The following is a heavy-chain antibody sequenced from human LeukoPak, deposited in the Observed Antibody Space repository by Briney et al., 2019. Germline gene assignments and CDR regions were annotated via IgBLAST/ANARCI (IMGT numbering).Heavy chain of an antibody. Sequence: GSLRLSCAASGFTFTGYALHWVRQAPGKGLEWVSIISYDGTTQYYADSVKGRFTISRDNAKNSLYLQMNSLRAEDTAVYYCARDPPSGEDGDYPSDAFDIWGQGTMVTVSS. CDR3: ARDPPSGEDGDYPSDAFDI. V-gene: IGHV3-30-3*01. CDR2: ISYDGTTQ. CDR1: GFTFTGYA. D-gene: IGHD3-10*01. J-gene: IGHJ3*02.